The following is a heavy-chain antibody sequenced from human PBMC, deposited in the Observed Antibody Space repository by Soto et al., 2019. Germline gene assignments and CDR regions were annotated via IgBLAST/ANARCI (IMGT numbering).Heavy chain of an antibody. CDR3: AKVWGIYCSGGSCFPDAFDI. D-gene: IGHD2-15*01. V-gene: IGHV3-23*01. CDR2: ISGSGGST. J-gene: IGHJ3*02. Sequence: EVQLLESGGGLVQPGGSLRLSCAASGFTFSSYAMSWVRQAPGKGLEWVSAISGSGGSTYYADSVKGRFTISRDNSKNTLYLQMNSLSAEDTAVYYCAKVWGIYCSGGSCFPDAFDIWGHGTMVTVSS. CDR1: GFTFSSYA.